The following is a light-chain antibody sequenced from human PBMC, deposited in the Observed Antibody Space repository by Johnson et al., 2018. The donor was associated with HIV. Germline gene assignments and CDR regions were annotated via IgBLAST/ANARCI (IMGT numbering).Light chain of an antibody. CDR1: SSNIGSNT. CDR2: RNN. J-gene: IGLJ1*01. V-gene: IGLV1-51*02. CDR3: GTWDSRLSACV. Sequence: QSVLTQPPSASGPPGQRVTISCSGSSSNIGSNTVNWYQQLPGTAPKLLIYRNNQRPSGIPDRFSGSKSGTSATLGITGLQTGDEADYYCGTWDSRLSACVFGTGAKVTVL.